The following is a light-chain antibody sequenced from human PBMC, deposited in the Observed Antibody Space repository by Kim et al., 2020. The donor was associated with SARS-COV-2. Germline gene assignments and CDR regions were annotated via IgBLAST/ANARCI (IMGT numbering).Light chain of an antibody. CDR2: DAS. CDR3: QQRSNWPWT. J-gene: IGKJ1*01. Sequence: SLSPGERAHLSCRASQSVSSYLAWYQQRPGQAPRLLIYDASNRATGIPARFSGSGSGTDFTLTIGSLEPEDFSVYYCQQRSNWPWTFGQGTKVDIK. V-gene: IGKV3-11*01. CDR1: QSVSSY.